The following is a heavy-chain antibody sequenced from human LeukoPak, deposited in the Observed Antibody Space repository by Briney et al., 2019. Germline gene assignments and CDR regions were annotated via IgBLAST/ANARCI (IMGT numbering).Heavy chain of an antibody. J-gene: IGHJ6*03. CDR3: ARQVEGSASRDYYMDV. V-gene: IGHV5-51*01. Sequence: RGESLKISCKGSGYSFTSYWIGWVRQMPGKGLEWMGIIYPGDSDTRYSPSFQGQVTISADKSISTAYLQWSSLKASDTAMYYCARQVEGSASRDYYMDVWGKGTTVTVSS. D-gene: IGHD6-19*01. CDR2: IYPGDSDT. CDR1: GYSFTSYW.